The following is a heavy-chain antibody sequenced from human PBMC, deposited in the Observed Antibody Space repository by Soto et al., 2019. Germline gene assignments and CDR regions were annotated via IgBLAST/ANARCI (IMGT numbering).Heavy chain of an antibody. J-gene: IGHJ4*02. CDR3: ARSIVVVTALDY. CDR2: INDGNGNT. V-gene: IGHV1-3*01. D-gene: IGHD2-21*02. CDR1: GYTFTSYA. Sequence: ASVKVSCKASGYTFTSYAMHWVRQSPGQRLEWMGWINDGNGNTKYSQKFQGRVTITRDTSASTAYMELSSLRSEDTAVYYCARSIVVVTALDYWGQGTLVTVSS.